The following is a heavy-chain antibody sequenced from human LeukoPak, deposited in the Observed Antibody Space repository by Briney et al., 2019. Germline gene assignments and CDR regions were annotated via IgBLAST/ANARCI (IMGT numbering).Heavy chain of an antibody. Sequence: GGSLRLSCAASGFTFSSYGMHWVRQAPGKRLEWVAFIRYDGSNKYYADSVRGRFTISRDNSKNTLYLQMNSLRAEDTALYYCAKIAGGSNPFDYWGQGTPVTVSS. V-gene: IGHV3-30*02. D-gene: IGHD2-21*01. CDR2: IRYDGSNK. CDR1: GFTFSSYG. J-gene: IGHJ4*02. CDR3: AKIAGGSNPFDY.